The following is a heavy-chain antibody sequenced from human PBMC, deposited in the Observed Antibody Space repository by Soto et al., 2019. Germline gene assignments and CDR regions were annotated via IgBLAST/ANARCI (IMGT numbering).Heavy chain of an antibody. Sequence: SETLSLTCTVSGGSISSYYWSWIRQPPGKGLEWIGYIYYSGSTNYNPSLKSRVTISVDTSKNQFSLKLSSVTAADTAVYYCPRAAHYYGSGSRYYMDVWGKGTTVTVSS. V-gene: IGHV4-59*01. D-gene: IGHD3-10*01. CDR1: GGSISSYY. CDR2: IYYSGST. CDR3: PRAAHYYGSGSRYYMDV. J-gene: IGHJ6*03.